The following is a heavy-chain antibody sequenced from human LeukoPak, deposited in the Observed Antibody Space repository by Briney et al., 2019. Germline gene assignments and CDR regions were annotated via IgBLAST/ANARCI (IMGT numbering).Heavy chain of an antibody. CDR3: AKTYYYYMDV. J-gene: IGHJ6*03. Sequence: SSETLSLTCTVSGGSISSSSYYWAWIRQPPGKGLEWIGSIYYSGSTYYNPSLKSRVTISVDTSKNQFSLKLSSVTAADTAVYYCAKTYYYYMDVWGKGTTVTVSS. CDR1: GGSISSSSYY. CDR2: IYYSGST. V-gene: IGHV4-39*07.